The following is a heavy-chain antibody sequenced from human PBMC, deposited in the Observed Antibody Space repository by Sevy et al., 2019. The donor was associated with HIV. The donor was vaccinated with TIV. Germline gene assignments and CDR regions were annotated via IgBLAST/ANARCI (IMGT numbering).Heavy chain of an antibody. CDR3: ARDRSRGGSPSGVDAFDI. J-gene: IGHJ3*02. D-gene: IGHD1-26*01. CDR2: IRAYNGNP. Sequence: ASVKVSCKASGYTFTSYGISWVRQAPGQGLEWMGWIRAYNGNPNYAQKLQGRVTMTTDTSTSTAYMELRSLRSDDTAVYYCARDRSRGGSPSGVDAFDIWGQGTMVTVSS. V-gene: IGHV1-18*01. CDR1: GYTFTSYG.